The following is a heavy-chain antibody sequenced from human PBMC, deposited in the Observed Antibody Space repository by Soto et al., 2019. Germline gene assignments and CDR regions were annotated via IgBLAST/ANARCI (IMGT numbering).Heavy chain of an antibody. CDR1: GYTFFDLG. J-gene: IGHJ4*02. CDR2: TNTRNDDT. CDR3: AREYCDSARCYGPDY. Sequence: ASVKVSCKASGYTFFDLGVSWVRQAPGQGLEWVAWTNTRNDDTKYAQKVQGRVTMTTDTSTQTVYMELRSLTSDDTAVYFCAREYCDSARCYGPDYWGQGTLVTVSS. V-gene: IGHV1-18*01. D-gene: IGHD2-2*01.